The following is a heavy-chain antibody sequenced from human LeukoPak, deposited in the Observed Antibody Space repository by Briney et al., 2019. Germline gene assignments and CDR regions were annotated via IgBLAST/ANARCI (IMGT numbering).Heavy chain of an antibody. Sequence: GASVTVSCKASGYPFTSYDINWVRQAPGQGLEWMGWMNPNSGNTGYAQKFQGRVTMTRNTSISTAYMELSSLRSEDTAVYYCARHCSGGSCYSGFDYWGQGTLVTVSS. V-gene: IGHV1-8*01. J-gene: IGHJ4*02. CDR1: GYPFTSYD. CDR2: MNPNSGNT. CDR3: ARHCSGGSCYSGFDY. D-gene: IGHD2-15*01.